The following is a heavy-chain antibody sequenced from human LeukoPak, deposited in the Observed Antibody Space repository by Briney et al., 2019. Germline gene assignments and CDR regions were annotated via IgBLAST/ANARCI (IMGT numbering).Heavy chain of an antibody. J-gene: IGHJ4*02. CDR3: ARGGHYYGSGSKGRYFDY. CDR2: INHSGST. Sequence: SETLSLTCAVYGGSFSGYYWSGIRQPPGKGLEWIGEINHSGSTNYNPSLKSRVTISVDTSKNQFSLKLSSVTAADTAVYYCARGGHYYGSGSKGRYFDYWGQGTLVTVSS. D-gene: IGHD3-10*01. CDR1: GGSFSGYY. V-gene: IGHV4-34*01.